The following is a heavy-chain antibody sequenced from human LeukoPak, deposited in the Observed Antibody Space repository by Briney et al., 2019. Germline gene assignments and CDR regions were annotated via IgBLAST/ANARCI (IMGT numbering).Heavy chain of an antibody. CDR3: ARVGAAAGYIDY. CDR1: GGSFSGYY. J-gene: IGHJ4*02. V-gene: IGHV4-34*01. D-gene: IGHD6-13*01. CDR2: INHSGST. Sequence: SETLSLTCAVYGGSFSGYYWSWVRQPPGKGLEWIGEINHSGSTNYNPSLKSRVTISVDTSKNQFSLKLSSVTAADTAVYYCARVGAAAGYIDYWGQGTLVTVSS.